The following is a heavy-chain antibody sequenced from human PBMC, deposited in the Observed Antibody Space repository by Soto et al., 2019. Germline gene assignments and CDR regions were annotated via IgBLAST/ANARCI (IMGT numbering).Heavy chain of an antibody. CDR3: ARDMRPSPVTTTGVAY. D-gene: IGHD4-17*01. CDR2: IIPIFGTA. V-gene: IGHV1-69*01. Sequence: QVQLVQSGAEVKKPGSSVKVSCKASGGTFSSYAISWVRQAPGQGLEWMGGIIPIFGTANYAPKFQGRVTITADESTSTASMELSSLRSEDTAAYYCARDMRPSPVTTTGVAYWGQGTLVTVSS. CDR1: GGTFSSYA. J-gene: IGHJ4*02.